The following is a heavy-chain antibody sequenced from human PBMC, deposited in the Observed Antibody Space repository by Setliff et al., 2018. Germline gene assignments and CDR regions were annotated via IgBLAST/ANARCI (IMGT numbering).Heavy chain of an antibody. V-gene: IGHV1-8*02. Sequence: ASVKVSCKASGYTFTSYDINWVRQATGQGLEWMGWMNPNSGNTGYAQKFQGRVTMTRNTSISTAYMELSSRRSEDTAVYYCARGRERDYNFWSGYYTYYYYGMDVWGQGTTVTVAS. CDR1: GYTFTSYD. D-gene: IGHD3-3*01. CDR2: MNPNSGNT. J-gene: IGHJ6*02. CDR3: ARGRERDYNFWSGYYTYYYYGMDV.